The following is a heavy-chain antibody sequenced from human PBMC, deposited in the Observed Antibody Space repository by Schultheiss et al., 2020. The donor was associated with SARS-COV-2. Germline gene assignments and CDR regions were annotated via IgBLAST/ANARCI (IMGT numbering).Heavy chain of an antibody. CDR2: IWYDGSNK. CDR1: GFTFSSYA. J-gene: IGHJ6*03. CDR3: ARAYLDV. Sequence: GGSLRLSCAASGFTFSSYAMHWVRQAPGKGLEWMAVIWYDGSNKYYADSVKGRFTISRDNSKNTLYLQMNSLRDEDTAVYYCARAYLDVWGKGTTVTVSS. V-gene: IGHV3-33*08.